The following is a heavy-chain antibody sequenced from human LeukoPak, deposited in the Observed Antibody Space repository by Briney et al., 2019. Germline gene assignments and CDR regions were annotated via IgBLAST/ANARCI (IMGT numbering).Heavy chain of an antibody. D-gene: IGHD3-22*01. J-gene: IGHJ4*02. CDR2: ISGTGGST. CDR3: AKEYDSSGYYNGY. Sequence: PGGSLRLSCAASGFTFSSYAMSWVRQAPGKGLQWVSAISGTGGSTYYADSVKGRFTVSRDNSKNTLYLQMNSLRAEDTAVYYCAKEYDSSGYYNGYWGQGTLVTVSS. V-gene: IGHV3-23*01. CDR1: GFTFSSYA.